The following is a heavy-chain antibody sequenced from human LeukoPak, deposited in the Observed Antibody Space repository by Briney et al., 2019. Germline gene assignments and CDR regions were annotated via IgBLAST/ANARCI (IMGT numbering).Heavy chain of an antibody. V-gene: IGHV3-21*01. J-gene: IGHJ6*02. Sequence: GGSLRLSCAASGFTFSSYSMNWVRQAPGKGLEWVSSISSSSSYIYYADSVQGRFTISRDNAKNSLYLLVNSLRAEDTAVYYCARDALYYYDSSGYYYYYGMDVWGQGTTVTVSS. CDR2: ISSSSSYI. CDR1: GFTFSSYS. D-gene: IGHD3-22*01. CDR3: ARDALYYYDSSGYYYYYGMDV.